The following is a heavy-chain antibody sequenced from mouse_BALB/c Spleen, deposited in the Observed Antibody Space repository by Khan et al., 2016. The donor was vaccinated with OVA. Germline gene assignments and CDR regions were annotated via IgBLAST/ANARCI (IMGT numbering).Heavy chain of an antibody. D-gene: IGHD2-13*01. CDR1: GYTFTSYL. CDR3: TRGGDRSFAY. CDR2: IFPGNNDT. J-gene: IGHJ3*01. V-gene: IGHV1-5*01. Sequence: QSGTVLARPGASVKMSCKASGYTFTSYLIHWVKQRPGQGLEWIGDIFPGNNDTRYNQQFKDKAKLTAGTSASTAYMDLSSLTNEDSAVYFCTRGGDRSFAYWGQGTLVTVS.